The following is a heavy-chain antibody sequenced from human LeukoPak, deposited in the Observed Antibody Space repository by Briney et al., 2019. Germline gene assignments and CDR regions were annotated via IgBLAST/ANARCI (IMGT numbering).Heavy chain of an antibody. D-gene: IGHD2-2*02. CDR2: ISSSSSYI. Sequence: PGGSLRLSCAASGFTFSSYSMNWVRQAPGKGLEWVSSISSSSSYIYYADSVKGRFTISRDNAKNSLYLQMNSLKTEDTAVYYCTRGDCSSTSCYTFDYWGQGTLVTVSS. V-gene: IGHV3-21*03. J-gene: IGHJ4*02. CDR1: GFTFSSYS. CDR3: TRGDCSSTSCYTFDY.